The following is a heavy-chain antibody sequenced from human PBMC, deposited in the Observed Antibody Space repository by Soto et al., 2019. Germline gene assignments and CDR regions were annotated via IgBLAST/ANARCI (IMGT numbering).Heavy chain of an antibody. Sequence: GGSLRLSCAASGFTFSSYGMHWVRQAPGKGLEWVAVIWYDGSNKYYADSVKGRFTISRDNSKNTLYLQMNSLRAEDTAVYYCARDDWAANYVLFDIWGQGTMVTVSS. J-gene: IGHJ3*02. CDR2: IWYDGSNK. D-gene: IGHD3-9*01. CDR1: GFTFSSYG. CDR3: ARDDWAANYVLFDI. V-gene: IGHV3-33*01.